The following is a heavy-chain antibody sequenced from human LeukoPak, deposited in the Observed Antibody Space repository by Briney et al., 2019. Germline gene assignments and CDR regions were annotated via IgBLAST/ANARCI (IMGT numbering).Heavy chain of an antibody. J-gene: IGHJ6*03. V-gene: IGHV1-69*05. Sequence: SVKVSCKASGDTFINDALSWERQAPGQGREWMGGFIPIFGTTNYAQKFQGRVTITTDESTSTAYMELSSLRSEDRAVYFCARSRKQYYYNYMGVWGKGTTVTVSS. CDR3: ARSRKQYYYNYMGV. CDR1: GDTFINDA. D-gene: IGHD1/OR15-1a*01. CDR2: FIPIFGTT.